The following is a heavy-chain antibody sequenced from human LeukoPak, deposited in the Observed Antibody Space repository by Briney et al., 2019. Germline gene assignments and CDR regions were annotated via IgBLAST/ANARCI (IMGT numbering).Heavy chain of an antibody. CDR3: ARQRALGNDY. J-gene: IGHJ4*02. Sequence: GESLKISCKGSGYSFTSHWIGWVRQMPGEGLEWMGIIYPGASATRYSPSFQGQVTISADKSISTAYLQLSRLKASDTAMYYCARQRALGNDYWGQGTLVTVSS. CDR1: GYSFTSHW. V-gene: IGHV5-51*01. D-gene: IGHD4-23*01. CDR2: IYPGASAT.